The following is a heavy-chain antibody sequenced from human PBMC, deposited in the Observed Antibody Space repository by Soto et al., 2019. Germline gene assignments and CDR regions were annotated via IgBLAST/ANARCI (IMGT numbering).Heavy chain of an antibody. CDR1: GFTVSSNY. Sequence: GGSLRLSCAASGFTVSSNYMSWVRQAPGKGLEWVSVIYSGGSTYYADSVKGRFTISRDNSKNTLYLQMNSLRAEDTAVYYCAREKLIGAYYDFWSGSPHAFDIWGQGTMVTVSS. V-gene: IGHV3-53*01. D-gene: IGHD3-3*01. J-gene: IGHJ3*02. CDR2: IYSGGST. CDR3: AREKLIGAYYDFWSGSPHAFDI.